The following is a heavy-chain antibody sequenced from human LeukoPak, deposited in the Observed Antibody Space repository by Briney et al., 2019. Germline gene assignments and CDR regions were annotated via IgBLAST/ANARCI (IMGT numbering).Heavy chain of an antibody. V-gene: IGHV3-7*01. D-gene: IGHD3-10*01. CDR2: IKQDGSEK. J-gene: IGHJ3*02. CDR1: GFTFSSYW. Sequence: AGGSLRLSCAASGFTFSSYWMSWVRQAPGKGLEWVANIKQDGSEKYYVDSVKGRFTISRDNAKNSLYLQMNSLRAEDTAVYYCAKEGYYGSTDAFDIWGQGTMVTVSS. CDR3: AKEGYYGSTDAFDI.